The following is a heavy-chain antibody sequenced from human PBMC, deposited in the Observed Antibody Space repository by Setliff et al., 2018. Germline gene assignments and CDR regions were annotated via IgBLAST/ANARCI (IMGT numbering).Heavy chain of an antibody. J-gene: IGHJ6*03. CDR2: VYTTGST. D-gene: IGHD3-22*01. V-gene: IGHV4-4*08. CDR3: ARSPFVYSNGDGYYYDRNYYNYMDV. Sequence: SETLSLTCTFSGGSISNYHWSWIRQPPGKGLEWIGSVYTTGSTNYNPSLKSRVTILLDTPKNQFSLKLSSVTAADTAVYYCARSPFVYSNGDGYYYDRNYYNYMDVWGKGTTVTVSS. CDR1: GGSISNYH.